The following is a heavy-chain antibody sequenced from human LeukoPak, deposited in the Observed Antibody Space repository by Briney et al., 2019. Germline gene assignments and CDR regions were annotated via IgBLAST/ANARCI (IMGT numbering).Heavy chain of an antibody. V-gene: IGHV3-9*01. Sequence: GRSLRLSCAASGFTFDDYGMHWVRQAPGKGLEWVSGISWNSGTVVYAASVRGRFTISRDNAKNSVYLQMNSLKAEDTALYYCAKGGYSSGWYGDHWGQGTLVTVSS. CDR1: GFTFDDYG. J-gene: IGHJ4*02. D-gene: IGHD6-19*01. CDR2: ISWNSGTV. CDR3: AKGGYSSGWYGDH.